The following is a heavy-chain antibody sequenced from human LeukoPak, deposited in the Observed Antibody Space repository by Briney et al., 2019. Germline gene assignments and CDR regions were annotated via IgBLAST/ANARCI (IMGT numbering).Heavy chain of an antibody. CDR3: ARRYTTSSESDY. CDR1: GFRFTTYW. J-gene: IGHJ4*02. V-gene: IGHV5-51*01. Sequence: TGESLKIFCKGSGFRFTTYWIGWVRQMPGKGLEWMGIIYPSNSDTRYSPSFQGQVTISADKSISTAYLQWSSLKASDTAMYYCARRYTTSSESDYWGQGTLVAVSS. D-gene: IGHD2-2*02. CDR2: IYPSNSDT.